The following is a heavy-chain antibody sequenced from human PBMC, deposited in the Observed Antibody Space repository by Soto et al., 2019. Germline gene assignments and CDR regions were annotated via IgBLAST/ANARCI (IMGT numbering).Heavy chain of an antibody. D-gene: IGHD3-22*01. CDR2: ISGSGGST. V-gene: IGHV3-23*01. J-gene: IGHJ4*02. Sequence: XGRVRVTLPASGFTLSSYSMGWVRQAPGKGLEWVSAISGSGGSTYYADSVKGRFTISRDNSKNTLYLQMKSLRAEDTAVYYCAKGIITMIVVAPYDWGQGTLVTVSS. CDR3: AKGIITMIVVAPYD. CDR1: GFTLSSYS.